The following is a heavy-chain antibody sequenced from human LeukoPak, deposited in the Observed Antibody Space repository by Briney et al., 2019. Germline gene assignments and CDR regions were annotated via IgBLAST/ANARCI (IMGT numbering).Heavy chain of an antibody. CDR1: GYTFTSYY. D-gene: IGHD6-13*01. CDR2: INPSGGST. Sequence: ASVKVSCKASGYTFTSYYMHWVRQAPGQGLEWMGIINPSGGSTSYAQKFQGRVTMTRDTSTSTVYMELSSLRSEDTAVYYCARDPHVVEAAGQVDYWGQGTLVTVSS. V-gene: IGHV1-46*01. CDR3: ARDPHVVEAAGQVDY. J-gene: IGHJ4*02.